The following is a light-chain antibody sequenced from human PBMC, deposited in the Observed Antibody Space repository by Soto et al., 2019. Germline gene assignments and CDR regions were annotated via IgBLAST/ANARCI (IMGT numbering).Light chain of an antibody. CDR2: DDN. Sequence: QSVLTQPPSVSAAPGQKVTISCSGSSSNIGNNYVSWYQQLPGTGPKLLIYDDNKRPSGIPDRFSGSKSGTSATLGITGFQTGDEADYYCGSWDSSLSAYVFGTGTKV. J-gene: IGLJ1*01. CDR3: GSWDSSLSAYV. V-gene: IGLV1-51*01. CDR1: SSNIGNNY.